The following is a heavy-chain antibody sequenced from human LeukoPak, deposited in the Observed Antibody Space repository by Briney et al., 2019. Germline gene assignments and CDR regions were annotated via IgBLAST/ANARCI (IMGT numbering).Heavy chain of an antibody. CDR2: IDWDNDK. CDR3: ARTTSSTSFNFDY. J-gene: IGHJ4*02. CDR1: GFSLSTSGVC. D-gene: IGHD2-2*01. Sequence: SGPTLVNPTETLTLTCTFSGFSLSTSGVCVSWIRRPPGKALELLARIDWDNDKYYSTSLKTRHTISNDTSKNQVVLTMTNMDPVDTATYYCARTTSSTSFNFDYWGQGTLVTVSS. V-gene: IGHV2-70*11.